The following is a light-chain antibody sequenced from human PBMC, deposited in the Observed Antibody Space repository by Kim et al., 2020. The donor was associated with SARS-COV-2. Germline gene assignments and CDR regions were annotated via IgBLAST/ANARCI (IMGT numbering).Light chain of an antibody. CDR2: AAS. CDR1: QSISSY. Sequence: SASVGYSVTITCRASQSISSYLNWYQQKPGKAPKLLIYAASSLQSGVPSRFSGSGSGTDFTLTISSLQPEDFATYYCQQSYSTPYTFGQGTKLEI. J-gene: IGKJ2*01. V-gene: IGKV1-39*01. CDR3: QQSYSTPYT.